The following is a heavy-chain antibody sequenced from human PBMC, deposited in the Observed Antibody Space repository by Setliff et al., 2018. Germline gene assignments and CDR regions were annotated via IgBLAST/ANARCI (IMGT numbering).Heavy chain of an antibody. V-gene: IGHV3-72*01. J-gene: IGHJ6*02. CDR3: ADAGSAKGLDI. Sequence: GGSLRLSCAASGFTFSNYYMTWIRQAPGKGLEWIGRITNKVKGYTTEYAASVRGRFTISRDDSKSSLYLQMNSLITEDTAVYYCADAGSAKGLDIWGQGTTVTVSS. D-gene: IGHD6-19*01. CDR1: GFTFSNYY. CDR2: ITNKVKGYTT.